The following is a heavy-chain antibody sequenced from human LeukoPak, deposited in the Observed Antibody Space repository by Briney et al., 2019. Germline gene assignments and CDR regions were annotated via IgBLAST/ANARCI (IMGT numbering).Heavy chain of an antibody. CDR3: ATIKRGSIFGYFDF. CDR2: ISRGGDTI. CDR1: GFTFSNYE. V-gene: IGHV3-48*03. Sequence: PGGSLRLSCAASGFTFSNYEMHWVRQAPGEGLEWLSYISRGGDTIYYADSVKGRFTISSDSANNSLYLQMNNLRAEDTAVYYCATIKRGSIFGYFDFWGQGILVTVSS. J-gene: IGHJ4*02. D-gene: IGHD5-18*01.